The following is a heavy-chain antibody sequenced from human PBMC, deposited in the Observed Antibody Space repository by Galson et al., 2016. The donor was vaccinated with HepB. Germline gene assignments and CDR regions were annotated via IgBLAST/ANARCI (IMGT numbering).Heavy chain of an antibody. J-gene: IGHJ6*02. D-gene: IGHD3-10*01. CDR2: IYYSGST. V-gene: IGHV4-61*01. CDR1: GGSVSSGSYY. Sequence: ETLSLTCTVSGGSVSSGSYYWSWIRQPPGKGLEWIGYIYYSGSTNYNPSLKSRVTISVDTSKNHFSLNLSSVTAADTAVYYCARYGGGSVYYYGMDVWGQGTAVTVSS. CDR3: ARYGGGSVYYYGMDV.